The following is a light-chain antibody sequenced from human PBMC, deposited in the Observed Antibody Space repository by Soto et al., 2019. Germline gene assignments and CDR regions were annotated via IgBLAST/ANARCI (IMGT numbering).Light chain of an antibody. J-gene: IGKJ4*01. CDR2: AAS. CDR1: QSISNY. V-gene: IGKV1-39*01. Sequence: DMEMTQSPSSLSASVGDRVTITCRESQSISNYLNWYQHKPGKVPKLLIYAASSLQSGVPTRFSGSGSETDFTLTINSLQPEDFATYYCQQSYGTPLTFGGGAKIEIK. CDR3: QQSYGTPLT.